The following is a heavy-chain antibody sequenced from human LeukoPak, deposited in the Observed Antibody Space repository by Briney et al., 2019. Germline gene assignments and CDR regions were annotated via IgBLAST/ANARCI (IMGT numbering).Heavy chain of an antibody. Sequence: GVSLRLSCAASGFTFSAFTMNWVRQAPGKGLEWVSAVSSKSAYIYYADSLRGRFTISRDNAKSLLYLQINSLRADDTAVYYCAREGGRRRASNFDWFDPWGQGTLVTVS. CDR1: GFTFSAFT. V-gene: IGHV3-21*06. CDR2: VSSKSAYI. J-gene: IGHJ5*02. D-gene: IGHD3-16*01. CDR3: AREGGRRRASNFDWFDP.